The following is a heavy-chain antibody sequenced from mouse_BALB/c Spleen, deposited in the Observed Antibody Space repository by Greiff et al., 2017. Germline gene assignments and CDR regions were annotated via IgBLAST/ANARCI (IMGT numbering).Heavy chain of an antibody. CDR1: GYTFTSYY. D-gene: IGHD1-2*01. V-gene: IGHV1S81*02. Sequence: VQLVESGAELVKPGASVKLSCKASGYTFTSYYMYWVKQRPGQGLEWIGGINPSNGGTNFNEKFKSKATLTVDKSSSTAYMQLSSLTSEDSAVYYCTIKIITTAYFDYWGQGTTLTVSS. CDR3: TIKIITTAYFDY. J-gene: IGHJ2*01. CDR2: INPSNGGT.